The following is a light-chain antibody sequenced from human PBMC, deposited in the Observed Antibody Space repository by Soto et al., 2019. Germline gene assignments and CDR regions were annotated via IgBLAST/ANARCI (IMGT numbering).Light chain of an antibody. Sequence: DIQMTQSPSTLSASVGDRVTITCRASQSISSWLAWYQQKPGKAPKLLIYKASSLESGVPSRFSGSGSGTEFTLTISSLQAADFATYYCQQYNGTFGQGTKVEIK. CDR1: QSISSW. J-gene: IGKJ1*01. CDR3: QQYNGT. V-gene: IGKV1-5*03. CDR2: KAS.